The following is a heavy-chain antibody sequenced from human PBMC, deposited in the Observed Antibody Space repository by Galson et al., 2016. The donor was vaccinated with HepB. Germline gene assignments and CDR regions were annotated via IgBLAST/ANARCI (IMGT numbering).Heavy chain of an antibody. CDR1: GGSFRGYY. V-gene: IGHV4-34*01. Sequence: ETLSLTCAVYGGSFRGYYWSWIRQPPGKGLEWIGEINHSGNTNYNPSLKSRVTISVDMSKNQFSLKLSSVTAADTAVYYCARGNRELRVSDSWGQGTLVTVSS. CDR3: ARGNRELRVSDS. J-gene: IGHJ4*02. CDR2: INHSGNT. D-gene: IGHD1-7*01.